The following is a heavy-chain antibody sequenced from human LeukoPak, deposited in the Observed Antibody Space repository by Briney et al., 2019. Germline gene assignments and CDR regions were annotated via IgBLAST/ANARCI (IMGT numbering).Heavy chain of an antibody. CDR2: IYCSGST. J-gene: IGHJ4*02. D-gene: IGHD3-22*01. CDR1: GGSISSYY. V-gene: IGHV4-59*01. CDR3: ARSSESYDSSGYYSYYFDY. Sequence: SETLSLTCTVSGGSISSYYWSWIRQPPGKGLEWMGYIYCSGSTNYNPSLKSRVTISVDTSKNQFSLKLNSVTAADTAVYYCARSSESYDSSGYYSYYFDYWGQGTLVTVSS.